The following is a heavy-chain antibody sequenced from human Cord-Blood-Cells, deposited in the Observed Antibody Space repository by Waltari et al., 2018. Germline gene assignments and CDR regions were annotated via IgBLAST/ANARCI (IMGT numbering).Heavy chain of an antibody. J-gene: IGHJ5*02. CDR2: IKSKTDGGTT. D-gene: IGHD3-3*01. CDR1: GFTFSKAW. Sequence: EVQLVESGGGLVKPGGSLSLSCAASGFTFSKAWMSWVRQAPGKGLEWVGRIKSKTDGGTTDYAAPVKGRFTISRDDSKNTLYLQMNSLKTEDTAVYYCTTDPTDFWSGYYNWFDPWGQGTLVTVSS. V-gene: IGHV3-15*01. CDR3: TTDPTDFWSGYYNWFDP.